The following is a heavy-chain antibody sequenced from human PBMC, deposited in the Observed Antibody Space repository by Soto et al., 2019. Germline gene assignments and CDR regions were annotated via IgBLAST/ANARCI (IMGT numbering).Heavy chain of an antibody. V-gene: IGHV1-69*13. CDR3: ARAVYGDFPGTPRPYYYYGMDV. CDR2: IIPIFGTA. D-gene: IGHD4-17*01. CDR1: GGTFSSYA. Sequence: ASVKVSCKASGGTFSSYAISWVRQAPGQGLEWMGGIIPIFGTANYAQKFQGRVTITADESTSTAYMELSSLRSEDTAVYYCARAVYGDFPGTPRPYYYYGMDVWGQGTTVTVSS. J-gene: IGHJ6*02.